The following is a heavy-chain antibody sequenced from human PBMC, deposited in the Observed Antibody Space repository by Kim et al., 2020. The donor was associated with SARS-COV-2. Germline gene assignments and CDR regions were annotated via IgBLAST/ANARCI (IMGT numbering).Heavy chain of an antibody. V-gene: IGHV1-69*13. CDR3: AGDVGDSSGYLKD. J-gene: IGHJ4*02. CDR1: GGTFSSYA. Sequence: SVKVSCKASGGTFSSYAISWVRQAPGQGLEWMGGIIPIFGTANYAQKFQGRVTITADESTSTAYMALSSLRAEDTAVYYCAGDVGDSSGYLKDWGQGTLVTVSS. D-gene: IGHD3-22*01. CDR2: IIPIFGTA.